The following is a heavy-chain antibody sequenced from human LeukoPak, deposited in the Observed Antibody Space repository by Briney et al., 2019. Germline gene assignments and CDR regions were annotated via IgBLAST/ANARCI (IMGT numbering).Heavy chain of an antibody. CDR1: GFNFNTFW. J-gene: IGHJ4*02. CDR2: INQGGTEK. D-gene: IGHD2-2*01. Sequence: GGSLRLSCAASGFNFNTFWMNWVRQAPGKGLERVATINQGGTEKYYVDSVKGRFTISRDNAENSLYLQMSSSRAEDTAVYYCARDGPPAGLYFDNWGQGTLVTVSS. V-gene: IGHV3-7*01. CDR3: ARDGPPAGLYFDN.